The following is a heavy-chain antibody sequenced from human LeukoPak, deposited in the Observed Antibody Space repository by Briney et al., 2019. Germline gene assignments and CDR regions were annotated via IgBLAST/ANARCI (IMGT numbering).Heavy chain of an antibody. CDR2: IYYSGST. J-gene: IGHJ5*02. Sequence: SETLSLTCTVSGGSISSYYCGWLRQPPGPALACIVYIYYSGSTNYNPSLKSRVTISVDTSKNQFSLKLSSVTAADTAVYYCARDIGMYYDILTGLDPWGQGTLVTVSS. V-gene: IGHV4-59*01. CDR1: GGSISSYY. CDR3: ARDIGMYYDILTGLDP. D-gene: IGHD3-9*01.